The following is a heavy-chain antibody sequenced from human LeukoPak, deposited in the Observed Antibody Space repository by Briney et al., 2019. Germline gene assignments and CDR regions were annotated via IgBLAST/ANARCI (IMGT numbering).Heavy chain of an antibody. J-gene: IGHJ3*01. Sequence: GGSLRLSCAASGFTLSSYAMSWVRQAPGKGLEWASAISGSGGSTYYADSVKGRFTISRDNSKNTLFLQMNSLRGEDTALYYCAKDPFGGGWLNDAFDVWGQGTMVTVSS. CDR3: AKDPFGGGWLNDAFDV. D-gene: IGHD6-19*01. V-gene: IGHV3-23*01. CDR1: GFTLSSYA. CDR2: ISGSGGST.